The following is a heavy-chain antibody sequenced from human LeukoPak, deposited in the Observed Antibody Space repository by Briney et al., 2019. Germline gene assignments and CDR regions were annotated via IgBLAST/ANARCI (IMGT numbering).Heavy chain of an antibody. D-gene: IGHD4-17*01. Sequence: GGSLRLSCAASGFTFSSYSMNWVRQAPGKGLEWVSYISSSSSTIYYAASVKGRFTISRDNAKNSLYLQMNSLRAEDTAVYYCSRADYGNWFDPWGQGTLVTVSS. CDR3: SRADYGNWFDP. V-gene: IGHV3-48*01. J-gene: IGHJ5*02. CDR2: ISSSSSTI. CDR1: GFTFSSYS.